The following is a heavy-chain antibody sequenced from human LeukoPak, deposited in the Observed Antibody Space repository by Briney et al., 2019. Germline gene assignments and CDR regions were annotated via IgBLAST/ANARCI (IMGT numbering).Heavy chain of an antibody. CDR3: AREWGYSSNHNYGMDV. Sequence: GGSLRLSCAASGFTFSSYDMHWVRQATGKGLEWVSAIGTAGDTYYPGSVKGRFTISRENAKNSLYLQMNSLRAGDTAVYYCAREWGYSSNHNYGMDVWGQGTTVTVSS. CDR2: IGTAGDT. J-gene: IGHJ6*02. V-gene: IGHV3-13*01. CDR1: GFTFSSYD. D-gene: IGHD6-13*01.